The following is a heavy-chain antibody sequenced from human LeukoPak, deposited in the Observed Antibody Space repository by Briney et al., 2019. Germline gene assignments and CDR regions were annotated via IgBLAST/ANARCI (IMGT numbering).Heavy chain of an antibody. CDR1: GFTFSSYG. CDR2: IKQDGSEE. CDR3: ARDVTPFI. V-gene: IGHV3-7*03. Sequence: GGSLRLSCAASGFTFSSYGMSWVRQAPGKGLEWVANIKQDGSEEYYVDSVKGRFTISRDNTKNSLYLQMNSLRAEDTAVYYCARDVTPFIWGQGTLVTVSS. J-gene: IGHJ4*02. D-gene: IGHD2-15*01.